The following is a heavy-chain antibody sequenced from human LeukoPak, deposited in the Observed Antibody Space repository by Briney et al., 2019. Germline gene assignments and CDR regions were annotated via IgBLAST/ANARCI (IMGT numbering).Heavy chain of an antibody. CDR2: IYTSGST. CDR1: GGSISSYY. Sequence: SETLSLTCTVSGGSISSYYWSWIRQPPGKGLEWIGYIYTSGSTNYNPSLKSRVTISVDTSKNQFSLKLSSVTAADTAVYYCARLGHYDILTGFSNWFDPWGQGTPVTVSS. J-gene: IGHJ5*02. V-gene: IGHV4-4*09. D-gene: IGHD3-9*01. CDR3: ARLGHYDILTGFSNWFDP.